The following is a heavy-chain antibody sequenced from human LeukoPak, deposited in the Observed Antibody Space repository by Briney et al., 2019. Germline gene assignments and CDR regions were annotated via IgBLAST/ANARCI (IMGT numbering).Heavy chain of an antibody. D-gene: IGHD6-19*01. Sequence: ASVKVSCKASGYTFTNYYMHWVRQAPGQGLEWMGIINPSGGSTSYAQKFQGRVTMTRDTSTSTAYMELSSLRSEDTAVYYCSVAVAGTGDYWGQGTLVTVSS. J-gene: IGHJ4*02. V-gene: IGHV1-46*01. CDR1: GYTFTNYY. CDR3: SVAVAGTGDY. CDR2: INPSGGST.